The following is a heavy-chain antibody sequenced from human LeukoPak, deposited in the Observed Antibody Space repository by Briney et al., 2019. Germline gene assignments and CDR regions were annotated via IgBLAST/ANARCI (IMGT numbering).Heavy chain of an antibody. CDR3: AREGPYYDFWSGYYPGDY. CDR2: INTNTGNP. D-gene: IGHD3-3*01. Sequence: ASVKVSCKASGYTFASYAMNWVRQAPGQGLEWMGWINTNTGNPTYAQGFTGRFVFSLDTSVSTAYLQISSLKAEDTAVYYCAREGPYYDFWSGYYPGDYWGQGTLVTVSS. V-gene: IGHV7-4-1*02. J-gene: IGHJ4*02. CDR1: GYTFASYA.